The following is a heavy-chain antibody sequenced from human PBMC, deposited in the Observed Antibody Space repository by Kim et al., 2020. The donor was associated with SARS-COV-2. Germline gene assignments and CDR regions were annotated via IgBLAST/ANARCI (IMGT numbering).Heavy chain of an antibody. D-gene: IGHD3-10*01. CDR2: INYNGGT. V-gene: IGHV4-59*02. CDR1: GGSVSGHY. J-gene: IGHJ5*01. CDR3: ARDTLYYPSGSFEDYFDS. Sequence: SETLSLTCTVSGGSVSGHYWSWNRQPPGKGLEWIGYINYNGGTNSNPSLRSRVTISIDTSKNQFSLRLNSVTSADTARYYCARDTLYYPSGSFEDYFDSWGQGTLVTVSS.